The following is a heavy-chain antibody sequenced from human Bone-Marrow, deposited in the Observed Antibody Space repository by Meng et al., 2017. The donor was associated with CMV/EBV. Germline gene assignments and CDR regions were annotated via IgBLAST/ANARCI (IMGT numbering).Heavy chain of an antibody. CDR3: ARDRIHDAFAI. V-gene: IGHV1-69*10. Sequence: SVKVSCKASGGTFSSYAISWVRQAPGQGLEWMGGIIPILGIANYAQKFQGRVTITADKSTSTAYMELSSLRSEDTAVYYCARDRIHDAFAIWGQGTMVHVSS. J-gene: IGHJ3*02. CDR1: GGTFSSYA. CDR2: IIPILGIA. D-gene: IGHD2-21*01.